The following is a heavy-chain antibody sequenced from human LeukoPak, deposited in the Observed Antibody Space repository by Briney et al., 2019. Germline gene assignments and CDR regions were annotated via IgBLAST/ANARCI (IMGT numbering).Heavy chain of an antibody. Sequence: GASVKVSCKASGYTFTGYFMHWVRQAPGQGLEWMGWINPNSGDTNYAQKFHGRVTMTRDTSISTGYMELTRVRYDDTAMYYCARDERYDSSGYPFDYWGQGTLVTVSS. D-gene: IGHD3-22*01. J-gene: IGHJ4*02. CDR3: ARDERYDSSGYPFDY. CDR2: INPNSGDT. V-gene: IGHV1-2*02. CDR1: GYTFTGYF.